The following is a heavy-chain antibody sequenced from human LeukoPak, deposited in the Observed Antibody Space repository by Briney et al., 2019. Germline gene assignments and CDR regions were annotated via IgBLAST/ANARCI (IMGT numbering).Heavy chain of an antibody. CDR1: GFTLSSYA. CDR3: AKERTGTRG. V-gene: IGHV3-23*01. Sequence: PGGSLRLSRAASGFTLSSYAMSGVPQAPGKGLEGVSAISGSGGSTYYAGSVKGRFTISRDNSKNTLYLQMNSLRAEDTAVYYCAKERTGTRGWGQGTLVTVSS. CDR2: ISGSGGST. J-gene: IGHJ4*02. D-gene: IGHD1-14*01.